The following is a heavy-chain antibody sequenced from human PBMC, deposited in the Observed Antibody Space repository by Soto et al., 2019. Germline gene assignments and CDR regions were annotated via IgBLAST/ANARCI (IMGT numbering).Heavy chain of an antibody. Sequence: QVQLVQSGAEVKRPGSSVKVSCKASGGTFSSYPISWVRQAPGQGLEWMGGTNGNLGTGNYAQKFRGRRTITTDISTTTVYMELSSLTSEDTAVYYCARRDSHGYFRYFDNWGQGTLVTVSS. CDR3: ARRDSHGYFRYFDN. CDR2: TNGNLGTG. J-gene: IGHJ4*02. CDR1: GGTFSSYP. V-gene: IGHV1-69*06. D-gene: IGHD4-17*01.